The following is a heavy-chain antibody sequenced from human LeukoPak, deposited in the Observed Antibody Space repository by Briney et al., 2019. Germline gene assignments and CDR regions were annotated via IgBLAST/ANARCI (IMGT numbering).Heavy chain of an antibody. CDR2: IKEDGSEK. V-gene: IGHV3-7*01. D-gene: IGHD2-21*01. CDR1: GFTFSNYW. CDR3: TRDNRYYY. Sequence: RGSLRLSCAASGFTFSNYWMSWVRQAPGKGLEWVANIKEDGSEKYYEDSVKGRFTISRDSAKNLVYLQMNSLRAEDTAVYYCTRDNRYYYWGQGTVVTVSS. J-gene: IGHJ4*02.